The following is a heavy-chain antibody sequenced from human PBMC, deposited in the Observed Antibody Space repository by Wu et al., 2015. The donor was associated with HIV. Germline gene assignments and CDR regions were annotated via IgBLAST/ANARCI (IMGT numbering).Heavy chain of an antibody. Sequence: QVQLVQSGAEVKEPGASVKISCKASNYTFTNFGVTWVRQAPGQGLEWMGWISTYNGNTNYVQNLQGRVTLTTDTSTNTAYMELRSLRSDDTAVYYCARDEGLNHYDTSGYYSEYFQHWGQGTLVTVSS. CDR1: NYTFTNFG. J-gene: IGHJ1*01. CDR3: ARDEGLNHYDTSGYYSEYFQH. CDR2: ISTYNGNT. V-gene: IGHV1-18*01. D-gene: IGHD3-22*01.